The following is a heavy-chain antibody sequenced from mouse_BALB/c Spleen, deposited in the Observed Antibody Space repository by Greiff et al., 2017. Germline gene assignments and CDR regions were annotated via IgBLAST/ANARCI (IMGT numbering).Heavy chain of an antibody. V-gene: IGHV5-12-1*01. J-gene: IGHJ2*01. CDR3: ARHGRLPFDY. CDR1: GFAFSSYD. D-gene: IGHD1-2*01. CDR2: ISSGGGST. Sequence: EVKLMESGGGLVKPGGSLKLSCAASGFAFSSYDMSWVRQTPEKRLEWVAYISSGGGSTYYPDTVKGRFTISRDNAKNTLYLQMSSLKSEDTAMYYCARHGRLPFDYWGQGTTLTVSS.